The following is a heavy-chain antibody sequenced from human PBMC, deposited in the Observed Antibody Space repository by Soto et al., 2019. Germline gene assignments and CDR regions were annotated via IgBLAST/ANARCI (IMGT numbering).Heavy chain of an antibody. J-gene: IGHJ5*02. CDR2: ISGSGGNT. Sequence: EVQLLESGGGLVQPGGSLRLSCAASGFTFSNCAMSWVRQAPGKGLEWVSAISGSGGNTHYADSVKGRFTISRDNSRNTLFLQMNSLRVEDTAVYYCVKGEYSSGWYDWFDPWGQGTLVTVSS. D-gene: IGHD6-19*01. CDR3: VKGEYSSGWYDWFDP. V-gene: IGHV3-23*01. CDR1: GFTFSNCA.